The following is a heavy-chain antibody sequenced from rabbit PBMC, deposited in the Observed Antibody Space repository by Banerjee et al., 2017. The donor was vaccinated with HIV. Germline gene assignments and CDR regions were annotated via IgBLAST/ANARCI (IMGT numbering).Heavy chain of an antibody. Sequence: QSLEESGGDLVKPGASLTLTCTASGFSFSSSYYMCWVRQAPGKGLEWIACIYAGSSGSTYYASWAKGRFTISKTSSTTVTLQMTSLTAADTATYFCARRTIIVAGAINLWGPGTLVTVS. CDR2: IYAGSSGST. CDR3: ARRTIIVAGAINL. J-gene: IGHJ4*01. CDR1: GFSFSSSYY. V-gene: IGHV1S40*01. D-gene: IGHD4-1*01.